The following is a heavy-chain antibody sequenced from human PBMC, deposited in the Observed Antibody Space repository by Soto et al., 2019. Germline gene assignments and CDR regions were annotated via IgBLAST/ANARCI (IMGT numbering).Heavy chain of an antibody. D-gene: IGHD2-15*01. V-gene: IGHV1-69*13. J-gene: IGHJ4*02. CDR2: IIPIFGTA. CDR3: ASQFAGYCSGGSCYGKSQGYFDY. Sequence: ASVKVSCKASGGTFSSYAISWVRQAPGQGLEWMGGIIPIFGTANYAQKFQGRVTITADESTSTAYMELSSLRSEDTAVYYCASQFAGYCSGGSCYGKSQGYFDYWGQGTLVTVSS. CDR1: GGTFSSYA.